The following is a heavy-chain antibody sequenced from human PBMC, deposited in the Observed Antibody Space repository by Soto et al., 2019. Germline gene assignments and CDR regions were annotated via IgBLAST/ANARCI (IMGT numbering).Heavy chain of an antibody. CDR3: ARGSGFLIAS. Sequence: EVQLVEPGGGLVQPGGSLRLSCAASGFSFSNHWMNWVRQVPGKGLEWVAIIKEDGSEEHYVDSVKGRFTISRDNAKISLYLQMNSLRVEDTAVYYCARGSGFLIASWGQGTLVTVSS. V-gene: IGHV3-7*04. CDR2: IKEDGSEE. D-gene: IGHD5-12*01. CDR1: GFSFSNHW. J-gene: IGHJ4*02.